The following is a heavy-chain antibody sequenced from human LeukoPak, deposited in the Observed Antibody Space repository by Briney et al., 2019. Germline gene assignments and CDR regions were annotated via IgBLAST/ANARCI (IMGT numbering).Heavy chain of an antibody. CDR2: INHSGST. CDR3: ARAREMATIYWYFDL. D-gene: IGHD5-24*01. J-gene: IGHJ2*01. CDR1: GGSFSGYY. V-gene: IGHV4-34*01. Sequence: PSETLSLTCAVYGGSFSGYYWSWIRQPPGKVLEWIGEINHSGSTNYNPSLKSRVTISVDTSKNQFSLKLSSVTAADTAVYYCARAREMATIYWYFDLWGRGTLVTVSS.